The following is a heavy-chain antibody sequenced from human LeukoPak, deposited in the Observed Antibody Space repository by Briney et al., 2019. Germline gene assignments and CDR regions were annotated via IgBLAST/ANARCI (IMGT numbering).Heavy chain of an antibody. Sequence: GRSLRLSCAASGFTFSKYAMHWVRQAPGKGLEWVAVISYDGSNKYYADSVKGRFTISRDNSKNTLYLQMNSLRAEDTAVYLCARDYCSSASCYYPYYYLDVWGKGTTVTVSS. J-gene: IGHJ6*03. CDR3: ARDYCSSASCYYPYYYLDV. CDR2: ISYDGSNK. D-gene: IGHD2-2*01. V-gene: IGHV3-30-3*01. CDR1: GFTFSKYA.